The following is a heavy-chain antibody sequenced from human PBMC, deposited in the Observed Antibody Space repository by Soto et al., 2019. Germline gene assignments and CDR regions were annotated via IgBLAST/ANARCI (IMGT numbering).Heavy chain of an antibody. CDR1: GGTFSSYA. CDR2: IIPIFGTA. J-gene: IGHJ6*02. V-gene: IGHV1-69*13. D-gene: IGHD3-16*01. Sequence: ASVKVSCKASGGTFSSYAISWVRQAPGQGLEWMGGIIPIFGTANYAQKFQGRVTITADESTSTAYMELSSLRSEDTAVYYCARPEKGGYYYYGMDVWGQGTTVTVSS. CDR3: ARPEKGGYYYYGMDV.